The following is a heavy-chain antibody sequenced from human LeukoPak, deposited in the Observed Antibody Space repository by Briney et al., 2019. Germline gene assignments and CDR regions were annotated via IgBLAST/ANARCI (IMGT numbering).Heavy chain of an antibody. D-gene: IGHD2-15*01. V-gene: IGHV3-30*02. CDR1: GFTFSSYG. Sequence: PGGSLRLSCAASGFTFSSYGMHWVRQAPGKGLEWVAFIRYDGSNKYYADSVKGRFTISRDNAKNSLYLQMNSLRAEDTAVYYCARDFCSGGSCYLDYYYMDVWGKGTTVTVSS. J-gene: IGHJ6*03. CDR3: ARDFCSGGSCYLDYYYMDV. CDR2: IRYDGSNK.